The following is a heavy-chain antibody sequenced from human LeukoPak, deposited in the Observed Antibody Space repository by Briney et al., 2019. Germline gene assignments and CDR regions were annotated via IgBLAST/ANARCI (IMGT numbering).Heavy chain of an antibody. D-gene: IGHD3-22*01. J-gene: IGHJ3*02. V-gene: IGHV4-4*07. CDR2: IYTSGST. CDR3: AREGIGRFYYDSSGTLHDAFDI. CDR1: GGSISSYY. Sequence: PSETLSLTCTVSGGSISSYYWSWIRQPAGKGLEWIGRIYTSGSTNYNPSLKSRVTMSVDTSKNQFSLKLSSVTAADTAVYYCAREGIGRFYYDSSGTLHDAFDIWGQGTMVTVSS.